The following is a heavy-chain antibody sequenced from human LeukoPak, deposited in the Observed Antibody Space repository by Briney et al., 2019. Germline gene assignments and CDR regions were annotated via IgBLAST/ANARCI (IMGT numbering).Heavy chain of an antibody. CDR3: ARARSNTFDY. J-gene: IGHJ4*02. CDR2: IYYSGST. CDR1: SGSISSGDYY. D-gene: IGHD2/OR15-2a*01. V-gene: IGHV4-30-4*01. Sequence: PSETLSLICTVSSGSISSGDYYWSWSRQPPGKGLEWIGYIYYSGSTYYSPSLKSRVTISVDTSKNQFSLKLSSVTVADTAVYYCARARSNTFDYWGQGTLVTVSS.